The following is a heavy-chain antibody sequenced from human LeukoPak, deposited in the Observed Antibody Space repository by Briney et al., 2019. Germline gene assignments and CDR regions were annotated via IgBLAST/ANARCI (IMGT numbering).Heavy chain of an antibody. CDR3: ARGRGLTTVTHYYYYYYMDV. CDR1: GYTFTSYD. V-gene: IGHV1-8*03. D-gene: IGHD4-17*01. CDR2: MNPNSGNT. Sequence: ASVKASCKASGYTFTSYDINWVRQATGQGLEWMGWMNPNSGNTGYAQKFQGRVTITRNTSISTAYMELSSLRSEDTAVYYCARGRGLTTVTHYYYYYYMDVWGKGTTVTVSS. J-gene: IGHJ6*03.